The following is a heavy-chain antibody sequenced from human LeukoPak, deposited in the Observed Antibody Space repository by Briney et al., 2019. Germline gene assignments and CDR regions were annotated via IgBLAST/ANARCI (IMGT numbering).Heavy chain of an antibody. Sequence: GGSLRLSCAASEFTFSSYSMNWVRQAPGKGLEWVAVISYDGSNKYYADSVKGRFTISRDNSKNTLYLQMNSLRAEDTAVYYCARGSDYYYDSSGPPPNLDYWGQGTLVTVSS. J-gene: IGHJ4*02. V-gene: IGHV3-30*03. CDR3: ARGSDYYYDSSGPPPNLDY. CDR2: ISYDGSNK. CDR1: EFTFSSYS. D-gene: IGHD3-22*01.